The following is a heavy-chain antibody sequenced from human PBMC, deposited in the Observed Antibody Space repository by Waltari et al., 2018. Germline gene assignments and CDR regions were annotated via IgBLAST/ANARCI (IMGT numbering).Heavy chain of an antibody. CDR3: ARGGLDGFDS. V-gene: IGHV4-4*07. CDR1: GTSISNNS. D-gene: IGHD1-26*01. Sequence: QVQLQESGPGRVKPSETLPLTCNVSGTSISNNSWNWVRQPAGKGLEWIGRLYNSGITNYNPSLKSRVTMSTDTSKNQFSLKLNSVTAADTAVYFCARGGLDGFDSWGQGILVTVS. CDR2: LYNSGIT. J-gene: IGHJ4*02.